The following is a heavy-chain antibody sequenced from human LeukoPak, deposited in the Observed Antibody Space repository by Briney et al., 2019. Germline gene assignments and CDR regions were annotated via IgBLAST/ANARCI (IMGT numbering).Heavy chain of an antibody. CDR3: ARVSTATTNYFDY. V-gene: IGHV4-31*03. CDR1: GGSISSGGYY. D-gene: IGHD4-17*01. CDR2: IYYSGST. J-gene: IGHJ4*02. Sequence: PSQTLSLTCTVSGGSISSGGYYWSWIRQHPGKGLEWIGYIYYSGSTYYNPSLKSRVTISVDTSKSQFSLKLSSVTAADTAVYYCARVSTATTNYFDYWGQGTLVTVSS.